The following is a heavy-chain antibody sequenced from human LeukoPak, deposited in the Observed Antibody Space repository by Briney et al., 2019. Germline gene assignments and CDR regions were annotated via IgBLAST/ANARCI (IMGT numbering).Heavy chain of an antibody. J-gene: IGHJ4*02. CDR1: GFTFSSYW. Sequence: PAGSLRLSCAASGFTFSSYWMHWVRQAPGKGLVWVSRINSDGSSTSYADSVKGRFTISRDNAKNTLYLQMNSLRAEDTAVYYCARDRDYDLFDYWGQGTLVTVSS. D-gene: IGHD3-22*01. CDR2: INSDGSST. V-gene: IGHV3-74*01. CDR3: ARDRDYDLFDY.